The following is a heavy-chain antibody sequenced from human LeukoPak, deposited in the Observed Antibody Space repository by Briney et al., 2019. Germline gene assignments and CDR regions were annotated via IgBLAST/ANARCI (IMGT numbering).Heavy chain of an antibody. J-gene: IGHJ4*02. Sequence: SGGSLRLSCAASGFTFSSYAMSWVRQAPGKGLEWVSAISGSGGSTYYADSVKGRFTISRDNSKNTLYLQMNSLRAEDTAVYYCAKGTLGGTVGNFGYWGQGTLVTVSS. D-gene: IGHD4-11*01. CDR2: ISGSGGST. CDR1: GFTFSSYA. V-gene: IGHV3-23*01. CDR3: AKGTLGGTVGNFGY.